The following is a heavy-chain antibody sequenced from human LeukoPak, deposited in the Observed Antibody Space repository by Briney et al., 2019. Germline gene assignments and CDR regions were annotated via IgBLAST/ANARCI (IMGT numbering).Heavy chain of an antibody. D-gene: IGHD5-24*01. CDR2: VNEDGSET. V-gene: IGHV3-74*01. CDR3: ARGRWLLDY. Sequence: PGGSLRLSCEASGFTFNTYWIHWVRQAPGKGLVWVSRVNEDGSETNYADSVKGRLTISRDNAKNSLYLQMNSLRAEDTAVYYCARGRWLLDYWGQGTLVTVSS. CDR1: GFTFNTYW. J-gene: IGHJ4*02.